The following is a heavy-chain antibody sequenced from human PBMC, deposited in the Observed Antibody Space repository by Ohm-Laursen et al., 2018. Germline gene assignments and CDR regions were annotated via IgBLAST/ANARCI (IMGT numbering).Heavy chain of an antibody. CDR1: GFTFSNAW. V-gene: IGHV3-7*01. J-gene: IGHJ6*02. D-gene: IGHD3-22*01. CDR3: AVVYGMDV. Sequence: SLRLSCTASGFTFSNAWMSWVRQAPGKGLEWVANIKQDGSEKYYVDSVKGRFTISRDNAKNSMYLQMNSLRAEDTAVYYRAVVYGMDVWGQGTTVTVSS. CDR2: IKQDGSEK.